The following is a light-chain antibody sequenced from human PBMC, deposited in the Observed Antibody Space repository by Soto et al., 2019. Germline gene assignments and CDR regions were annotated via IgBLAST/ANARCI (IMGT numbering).Light chain of an antibody. CDR2: YVS. Sequence: DVVMTKSPLSLPVTLGQPASISCRSSQSLVYGRGNIDLDWFQQRPGQSPRRLIYYVSNRDSGVPDRFSGGGSGTNFTLKISRVEAEDVGVYYCMQGTHWPFTLGPGAKVDIK. J-gene: IGKJ3*01. V-gene: IGKV2-30*01. CDR3: MQGTHWPFT. CDR1: QSLVYGRGNID.